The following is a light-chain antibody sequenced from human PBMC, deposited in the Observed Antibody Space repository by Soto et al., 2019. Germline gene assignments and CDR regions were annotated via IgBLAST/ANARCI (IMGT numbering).Light chain of an antibody. V-gene: IGLV2-14*03. CDR2: DVN. Sequence: QSVLTQPASVSGSPGQSTTISCTGASTDVDGYDYVSWYQQHPGQAPKLMIYDVNNRPSGVSYRFSGSKSGDTASLTISGLQAEDDADYYCGSYTSSAPFYVFGTGTKVTV. J-gene: IGLJ1*01. CDR1: STDVDGYDY. CDR3: GSYTSSAPFYV.